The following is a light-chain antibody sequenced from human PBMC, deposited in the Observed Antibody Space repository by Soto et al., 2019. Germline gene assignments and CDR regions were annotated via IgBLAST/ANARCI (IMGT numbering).Light chain of an antibody. V-gene: IGLV2-14*01. CDR2: DVS. CDR1: NSDVGGYNY. J-gene: IGLJ2*01. CDR3: SSYTSSSTFVV. Sequence: SVLTQPASVSGSPGQSITISCTGTNSDVGGYNYVSWYQQHPGKAPKLMIYDVSNRPSGVSDRFSGSKSGNTASLTISGLQAEDEADYYCSSYTSSSTFVVFGGGTKVTVL.